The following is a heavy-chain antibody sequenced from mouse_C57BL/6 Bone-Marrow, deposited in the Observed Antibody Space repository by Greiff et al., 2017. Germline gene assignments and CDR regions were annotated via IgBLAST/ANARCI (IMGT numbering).Heavy chain of an antibody. Sequence: VKLMESGPELVKPGASVKISCKASGYAFSSSWMNWVKQRPGKGLEWIGRIYPGDGDTNYNGKFKGKATLTADKSSSTAYMQLSSLTSEDSAVYFCARDDYPMDYWGQGTSVTVSS. D-gene: IGHD2-4*01. V-gene: IGHV1-82*01. CDR2: IYPGDGDT. J-gene: IGHJ4*01. CDR3: ARDDYPMDY. CDR1: GYAFSSSW.